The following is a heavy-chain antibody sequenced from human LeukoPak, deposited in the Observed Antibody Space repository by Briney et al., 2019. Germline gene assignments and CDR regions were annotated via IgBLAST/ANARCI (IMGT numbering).Heavy chain of an antibody. CDR3: ARALVRGASPFNY. D-gene: IGHD3-10*01. J-gene: IGHJ4*02. Sequence: GGSLRLSCAASGFTFRSYWMYWVRQVPGKGLVWVSRINSDGSSTSYADSVKGRFTISRDNAKNTLYLQMNSLRAEDTAVYYCARALVRGASPFNYWGQGTLVTVSS. V-gene: IGHV3-74*01. CDR1: GFTFRSYW. CDR2: INSDGSST.